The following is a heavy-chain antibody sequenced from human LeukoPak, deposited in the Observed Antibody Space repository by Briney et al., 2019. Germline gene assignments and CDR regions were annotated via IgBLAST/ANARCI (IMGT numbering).Heavy chain of an antibody. V-gene: IGHV4-34*01. Sequence: SETLSLTCAVYGGSFSGYYWSWIRLPPGKGLEWIGESNDSGSTNYNPSLKSRVTISVDTSKNQFSLKLSSVTAADTAVYYCARGRGNIVVVPAAQQAKGSNWFDPWGQGTLVTVSS. CDR1: GGSFSGYY. CDR3: ARGRGNIVVVPAAQQAKGSNWFDP. J-gene: IGHJ5*02. CDR2: SNDSGST. D-gene: IGHD2-2*01.